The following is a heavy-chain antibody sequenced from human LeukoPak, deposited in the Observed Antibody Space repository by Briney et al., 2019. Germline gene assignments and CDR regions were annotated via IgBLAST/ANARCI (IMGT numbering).Heavy chain of an antibody. J-gene: IGHJ4*02. V-gene: IGHV1-2*06. D-gene: IGHD7-27*01. CDR2: INPNSGDT. CDR1: GYTFTGYF. CDR3: ARDLSSTSNWELDY. Sequence: ASVKVSCKASGYTFTGYFMYWVRQAPGQGLEWMGRINPNSGDTEYAQTFQGRVTMTRDTSISTAYMDLSRLRSDDTAVYYCARDLSSTSNWELDYWGQGTLVTVSS.